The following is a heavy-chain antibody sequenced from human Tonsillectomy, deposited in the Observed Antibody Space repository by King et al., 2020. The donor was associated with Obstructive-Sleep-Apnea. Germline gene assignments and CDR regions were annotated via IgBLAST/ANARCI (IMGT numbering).Heavy chain of an antibody. CDR1: GGSLSSYY. CDR2: VYYSGNT. Sequence: QLQESGPGLVKPSETLSLICTVSGGSLSSYYWSWIRQPPGKGLEWIGYVYYSGNTNYNPSLMSRDTMSGDTSKNQFSLNLFSVTAADTAGYYCARLTYCGGDCYFFDSWGQGTLVTVSS. V-gene: IGHV4-59*08. J-gene: IGHJ4*02. CDR3: ARLTYCGGDCYFFDS. D-gene: IGHD2-21*02.